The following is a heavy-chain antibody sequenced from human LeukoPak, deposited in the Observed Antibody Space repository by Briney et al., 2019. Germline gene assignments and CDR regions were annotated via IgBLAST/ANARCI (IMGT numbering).Heavy chain of an antibody. CDR2: ARDKPNTYTT. D-gene: IGHD2-15*01. J-gene: IGHJ3*02. Sequence: GGSLRLSCAASGFTFSSYWMSWVRQAPGKGLEWVGRARDKPNTYTTEYAASVKGRFTISRDDSKNSLYLLMNSLKIEDTAIYYCARVVADVFDIWGQGTMVTVSS. V-gene: IGHV3-72*01. CDR1: GFTFSSYW. CDR3: ARVVADVFDI.